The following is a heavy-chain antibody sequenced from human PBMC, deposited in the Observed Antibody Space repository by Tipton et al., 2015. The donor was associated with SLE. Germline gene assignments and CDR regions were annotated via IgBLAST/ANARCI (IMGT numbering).Heavy chain of an antibody. CDR1: GGSISSSNYY. CDR2: IYYSGST. CDR3: ARGEGYYGSGSYQGWFDP. Sequence: LRLSCTVSGGSISSSNYYWGWIRQSPGKGLEWIGSIYYSGSTYYNPSLKSRVTIYVDTSKNQFSLKLDSVTAADTAVYYCARGEGYYGSGSYQGWFDPWGQGTLVTVSS. D-gene: IGHD3-10*01. V-gene: IGHV4-39*01. J-gene: IGHJ5*02.